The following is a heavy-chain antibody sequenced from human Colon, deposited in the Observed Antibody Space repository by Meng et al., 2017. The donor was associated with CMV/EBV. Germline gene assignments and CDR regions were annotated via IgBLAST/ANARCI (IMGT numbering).Heavy chain of an antibody. J-gene: IGHJ5*02. CDR2: IYNDDSA. V-gene: IGHV3-53*01. Sequence: GGSLRLSCAASGFSVSSKYMTWVRQAPGKGLEWVSAIYNDDSAHYADSVKGRFTISRDSSKNTLYRQMISLRADDTAVYYCARVGYPIGGWFDPWGQGTLVTVSS. CDR3: ARVGYPIGGWFDP. D-gene: IGHD2-15*01. CDR1: GFSVSSKY.